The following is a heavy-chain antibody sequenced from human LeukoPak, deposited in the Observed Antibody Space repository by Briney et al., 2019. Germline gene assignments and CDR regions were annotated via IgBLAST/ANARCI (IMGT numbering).Heavy chain of an antibody. CDR2: INNDGSDA. CDR1: EFTFSNYW. CDR3: ARGPYGPDY. V-gene: IGHV3-74*03. D-gene: IGHD3-10*01. J-gene: IGHJ4*02. Sequence: GGSLRLSCAATEFTFSNYWMHWVRQAPGEGLVWVSRINNDGSDAVYADSVKGRFTISRDNAKNILYLQMNNLMAEDTAVYHCARGPYGPDYWGQGTLVTVSS.